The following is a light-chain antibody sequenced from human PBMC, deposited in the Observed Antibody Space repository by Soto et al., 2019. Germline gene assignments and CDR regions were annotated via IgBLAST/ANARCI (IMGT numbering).Light chain of an antibody. CDR2: DVN. J-gene: IGLJ2*01. Sequence: QSVLTQPRSVTGSPGQSVTISCTGTSNDVGAYKYVSWYQQRPGKAPKLLIYDVNKRPSEVPDRFSGSKSGNTASLSISGPQPEDDADYYCCSFAGTYTLIFGGGTKLTVL. CDR1: SNDVGAYKY. V-gene: IGLV2-11*01. CDR3: CSFAGTYTLI.